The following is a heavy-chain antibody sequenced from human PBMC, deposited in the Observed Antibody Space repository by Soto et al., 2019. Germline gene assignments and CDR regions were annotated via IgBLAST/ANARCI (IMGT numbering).Heavy chain of an antibody. Sequence: GASVKVSCKASGYTFTGYFLPWVRQAPGQGLEWMGWINPNSGGTNYAQKFQGWVTMTRDTSISTAYMELSRLRSDDTAVYYCARGPFAFGGLTYWYFDLWGSGTLVTVSS. D-gene: IGHD3-16*01. CDR3: ARGPFAFGGLTYWYFDL. CDR2: INPNSGGT. J-gene: IGHJ2*01. V-gene: IGHV1-2*04. CDR1: GYTFTGYF.